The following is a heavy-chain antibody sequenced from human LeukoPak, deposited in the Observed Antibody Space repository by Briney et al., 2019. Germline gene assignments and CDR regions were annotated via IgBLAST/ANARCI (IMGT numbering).Heavy chain of an antibody. Sequence: ASVQVTCKACGYTFTSYYMHWVRQSTGQGLEWMGVVNPNGGSTTYAQKFLGRLIMTRDTSTRTVYMDLNRLRSEDTAVYFCARDLGGSWDAFDIWGQGTRVTVST. D-gene: IGHD3-16*01. CDR1: GYTFTSYY. V-gene: IGHV1-46*01. J-gene: IGHJ3*02. CDR3: ARDLGGSWDAFDI. CDR2: VNPNGGST.